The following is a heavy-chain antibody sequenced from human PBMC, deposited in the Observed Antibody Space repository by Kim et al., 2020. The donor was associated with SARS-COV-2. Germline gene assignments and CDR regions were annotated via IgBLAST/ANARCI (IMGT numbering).Heavy chain of an antibody. Sequence: GGSLRLSREASGFIFSSSAMTWVRQAPGKGLEWVSAISPASNTVYYADAVKGRFTTSRDNPKSTVFLHMNSLRAEDTAIYYCAKNYGASVSYDFWGQGTLVTVSS. J-gene: IGHJ4*02. CDR3: AKNYGASVSYDF. CDR2: ISPASNTV. CDR1: GFIFSSSA. V-gene: IGHV3-23*01. D-gene: IGHD4-17*01.